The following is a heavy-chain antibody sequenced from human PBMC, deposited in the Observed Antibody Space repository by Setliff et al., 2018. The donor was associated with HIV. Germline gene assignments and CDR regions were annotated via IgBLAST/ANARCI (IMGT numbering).Heavy chain of an antibody. CDR1: GFTVSSNF. J-gene: IGHJ4*02. CDR2: IYSGGST. CDR3: AREVRGPEGIVAAGTGDY. V-gene: IGHV3-66*02. Sequence: PGGSLRLSCAASGFTVSSNFMTWVRQAPGKGLEWVSVIYSGGSTYYADSVKGRFTISRDNSKNTLYLQMDSLRAEDTAVYYCAREVRGPEGIVAAGTGDYWGQGTLVTVSS. D-gene: IGHD6-13*01.